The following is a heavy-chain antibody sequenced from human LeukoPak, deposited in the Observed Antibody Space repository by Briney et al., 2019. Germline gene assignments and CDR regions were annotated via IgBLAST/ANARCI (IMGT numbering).Heavy chain of an antibody. CDR2: ISYDGSNK. Sequence: GGSLRLSCAASGFTFSNHGMNWVRQAPGKGLEWVAVISYDGSNKYYADSVKGRFTISRDNSKNTLYLQINSLRAEDTAVYYCAKDGYSKSSGGFDYWGQGTLVTVSS. V-gene: IGHV3-30*18. CDR3: AKDGYSKSSGGFDY. J-gene: IGHJ4*02. CDR1: GFTFSNHG. D-gene: IGHD6-6*01.